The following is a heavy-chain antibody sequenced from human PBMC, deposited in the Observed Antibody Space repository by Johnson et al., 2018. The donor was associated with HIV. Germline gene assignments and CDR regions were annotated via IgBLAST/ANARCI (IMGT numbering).Heavy chain of an antibody. D-gene: IGHD2-21*01. V-gene: IGHV3-48*03. CDR3: AILGWGAFDI. CDR1: GFTSTNCA. J-gene: IGHJ3*02. Sequence: VQLVESGGGVVQPGRSLRLSCAASGFTSTNCARHWVRQAPGKGLEWVSYISSSGSTIYYADSVEGRFTISRDNAKNTLYLQMDSLRAEDTAVYYCAILGWGAFDIWGQGTMVTVSS. CDR2: ISSSGSTI.